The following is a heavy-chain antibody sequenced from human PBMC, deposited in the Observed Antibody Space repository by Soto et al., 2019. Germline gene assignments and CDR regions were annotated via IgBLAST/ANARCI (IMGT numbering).Heavy chain of an antibody. CDR1: GFTFSSYS. J-gene: IGHJ6*02. V-gene: IGHV3-48*02. Sequence: GGSLRLSCAASGFTFSSYSMNWVRQAPGRGLEWVSYISSGSITIYYADSVKGRFTISRDNAKNSLYLQMNSLRDEDTAVYYCARGGSSSDNGMDVWGQGTTVTVSS. D-gene: IGHD6-6*01. CDR2: ISSGSITI. CDR3: ARGGSSSDNGMDV.